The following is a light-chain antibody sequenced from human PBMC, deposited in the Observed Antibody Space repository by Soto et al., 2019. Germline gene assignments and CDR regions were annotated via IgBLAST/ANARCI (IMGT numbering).Light chain of an antibody. V-gene: IGLV4-69*01. CDR1: SGHSNYA. J-gene: IGLJ2*01. CDR2: LNRDGSH. Sequence: QPVLTQSPSASASLGASVKLTCTLSSGHSNYAIAWHQQQPEKGPRYLMKLNRDGSHSKGDGIPNRFSGSSSGAERYLTISSLQSEDEADYYCQTWGTGIVIFGGGTQQTVL. CDR3: QTWGTGIVI.